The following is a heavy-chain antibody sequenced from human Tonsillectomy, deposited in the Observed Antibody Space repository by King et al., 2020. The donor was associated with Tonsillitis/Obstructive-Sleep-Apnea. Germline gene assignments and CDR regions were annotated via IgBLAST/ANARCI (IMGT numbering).Heavy chain of an antibody. CDR3: GRGMATPGHLDY. CDR1: GGSLSGYY. V-gene: IGHV4-34*01. J-gene: IGHJ4*02. D-gene: IGHD4-23*01. Sequence: VQLQQWGAGLLKPSETLSLTCAVYGGSLSGYYWNWIRQPPGKGLEWIGEVKHSGDTYYTPSLKSRVTISVDTSRNQFSLKPTSVTAADTAVYYCGRGMATPGHLDYWGQGTLVTVSS. CDR2: VKHSGDT.